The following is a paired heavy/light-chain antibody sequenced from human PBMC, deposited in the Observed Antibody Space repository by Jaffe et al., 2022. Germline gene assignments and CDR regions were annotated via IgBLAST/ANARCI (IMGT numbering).Heavy chain of an antibody. J-gene: IGHJ5*02. D-gene: IGHD6-19*01. CDR1: GFTFSNSA. Sequence: EGQLVESGGGLVQPGRSLRLSCTSSGFTFSNSAMSWVRQAPGKGLEWVAFINYKAYGETTKYAASVRGRFSISRDDSRSVAYLEMNSLKTEDTAIYYCTSVLTFPGPAVPGNFDPWGQGILVTVSS. CDR2: INYKAYGETT. V-gene: IGHV3-49*04. CDR3: TSVLTFPGPAVPGNFDP.
Light chain of an antibody. CDR3: GTWDTSLSAMI. CDR1: TSNIGNNY. Sequence: QSVLTQPPSVSAAPGQKVTISCSGSTSNIGNNYVSWYQQLPGTAPKLLIYDTHERPSGIPDRFSGSKSGTSATLGITGLQTGDEADYYCGTWDTSLSAMIFGGGTKLTVL. J-gene: IGLJ2*01. CDR2: DTH. V-gene: IGLV1-51*01.